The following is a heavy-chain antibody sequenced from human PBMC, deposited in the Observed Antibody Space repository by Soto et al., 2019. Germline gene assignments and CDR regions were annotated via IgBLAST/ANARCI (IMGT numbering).Heavy chain of an antibody. J-gene: IGHJ3*02. CDR1: GFTFSSYA. Sequence: GGSLRLSCAASGFTFSSYAMSWVRQAPGKGLEWVSAISGSGGSTYYADSVKGRFTISRDNSKNTLYLQMNSLRAEDTAVYYCAKDIAVAGHHVGDAFDIWGQGTMVTVSS. CDR3: AKDIAVAGHHVGDAFDI. D-gene: IGHD6-19*01. V-gene: IGHV3-23*01. CDR2: ISGSGGST.